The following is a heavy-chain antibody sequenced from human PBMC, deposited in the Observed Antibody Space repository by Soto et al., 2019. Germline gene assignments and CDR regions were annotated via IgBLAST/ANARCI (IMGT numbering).Heavy chain of an antibody. D-gene: IGHD3-22*01. CDR2: IIPVFQTA. V-gene: IGHV1-69*01. CDR1: GGLFSSYP. Sequence: QEQLVQSGAEVKKPGSSVKVSCKASGGLFSSYPISWVRQVPGQGLEWMGGIIPVFQTAYYTQRFQGRVTITADESTNTAYMERSSLRSEDTAIDYCARGGSGYTWFNEFWGQGTLVTVSS. J-gene: IGHJ4*02. CDR3: ARGGSGYTWFNEF.